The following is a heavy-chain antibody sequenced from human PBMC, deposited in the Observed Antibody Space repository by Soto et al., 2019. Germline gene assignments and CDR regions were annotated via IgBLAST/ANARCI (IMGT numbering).Heavy chain of an antibody. V-gene: IGHV4-30-2*01. CDR3: AREAQEDYGDYRWFDP. CDR2: IYHSGST. J-gene: IGHJ5*02. Sequence: QPPGKGLEWIGYIYHSGSTYYNPSLKSRVTIAVDRSKNQFSLKLSSVTAADTAVYYCAREAQEDYGDYRWFDPWGQGTLVTVSS. D-gene: IGHD4-17*01.